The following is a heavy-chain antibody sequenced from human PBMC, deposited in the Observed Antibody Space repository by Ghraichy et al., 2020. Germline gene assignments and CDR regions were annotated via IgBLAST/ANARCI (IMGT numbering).Heavy chain of an antibody. CDR3: ARHSYYYGSGSYYTRITGSRNGIGFDP. D-gene: IGHD3-10*01. V-gene: IGHV4-59*08. Sequence: SETLSLTCTVSGGSISSYYWSWIRQPPGKGLEWIGYIYYSGSTNYNPSLKSRVTISVDTSKNQFSLKLSSVTAADTAVYYCARHSYYYGSGSYYTRITGSRNGIGFDPWGQGTLVTVSS. CDR1: GGSISSYY. J-gene: IGHJ5*02. CDR2: IYYSGST.